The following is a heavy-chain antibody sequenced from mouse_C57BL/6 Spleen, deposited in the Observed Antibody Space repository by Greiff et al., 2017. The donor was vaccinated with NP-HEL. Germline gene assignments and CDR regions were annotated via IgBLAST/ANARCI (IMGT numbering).Heavy chain of an antibody. V-gene: IGHV1-26*01. CDR3: ARMGGYDVEAMDY. CDR2: INPNNGGT. Sequence: VQLQQSGPELVKPGASVKISCKASGYTFTDYYMNWVKQSPGKSLEWIGDINPNNGGTSYNQKFKGKATLTVDKSSITAYMELRSLTSEDSAVYYCARMGGYDVEAMDYWGQGTSVTVSS. D-gene: IGHD2-2*01. CDR1: GYTFTDYY. J-gene: IGHJ4*01.